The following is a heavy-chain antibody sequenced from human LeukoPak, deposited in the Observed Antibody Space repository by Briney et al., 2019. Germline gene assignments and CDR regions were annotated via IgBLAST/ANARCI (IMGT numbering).Heavy chain of an antibody. CDR1: GFTFSSYA. D-gene: IGHD3-22*01. Sequence: PGGSLRLSCAASGFTFSSYAVSWVRQAPGKGLEWVSVISGSGGSTYYADSVKGRFTISRDNSKNTLYLQMNSLRAEDTAVYYCAKVMGYYYDSSGYLYWGQGTLVTVSS. J-gene: IGHJ4*02. CDR3: AKVMGYYYDSSGYLY. CDR2: ISGSGGST. V-gene: IGHV3-23*01.